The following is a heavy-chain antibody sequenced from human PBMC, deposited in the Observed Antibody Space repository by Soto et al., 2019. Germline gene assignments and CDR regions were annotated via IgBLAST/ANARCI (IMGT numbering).Heavy chain of an antibody. CDR3: AATLEEGSGNYYKYYWSSYGMDV. D-gene: IGHD3-10*01. V-gene: IGHV4-39*01. J-gene: IGHJ6*02. CDR1: GGSVSSGSYY. Sequence: SETLSLTCTVSGGSVSSGSYYWGWIRQPPGKGLEWIGSIYYSGSAYYNPALRSRVTISVDTSKHQFSMKLSSVTAADTAVYYCAATLEEGSGNYYKYYWSSYGMDVWGQATTVTVSS. CDR2: IYYSGSA.